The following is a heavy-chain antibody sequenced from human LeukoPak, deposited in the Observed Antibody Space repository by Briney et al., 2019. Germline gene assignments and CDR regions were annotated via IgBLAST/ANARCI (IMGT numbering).Heavy chain of an antibody. CDR3: AKDRAISSWYPLDY. Sequence: PGGSLRLSCAASGFTISRSSMHWVRQAPGKGLEFVSAISRSGGNTYYANSVKGRFTISRDNSKNTLYLQMNSLRAEDTAVYYCAKDRAISSWYPLDYWGQGTLVTVSS. D-gene: IGHD6-13*01. CDR2: ISRSGGNT. V-gene: IGHV3-64*01. J-gene: IGHJ4*02. CDR1: GFTISRSS.